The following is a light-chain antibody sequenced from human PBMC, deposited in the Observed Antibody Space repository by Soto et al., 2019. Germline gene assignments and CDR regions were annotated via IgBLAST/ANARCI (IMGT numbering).Light chain of an antibody. CDR3: QQYETCSGT. CDR2: DAS. J-gene: IGKJ1*01. CDR1: QHIRSNY. V-gene: IGKV3-20*01. Sequence: SVLTQSPGTLSLSPGERATLSCRASQHIRSNYLAWYQHKPGQAPRLLIYDASALPRGVPSRFSGSGSGTKFTLTIASLQPDDFATYYCQQYETCSGTFGPGTKVDIK.